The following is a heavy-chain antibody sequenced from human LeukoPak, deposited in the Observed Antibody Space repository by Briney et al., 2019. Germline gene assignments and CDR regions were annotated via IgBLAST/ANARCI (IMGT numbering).Heavy chain of an antibody. Sequence: SETLSLTCAVYGGSFSGYYWSWIRQPPGKGLEWIGEINHSGSTNYNPSLKSRVTISVDTSKNRFSLKLSSVTAADTAVYYCARGNPYYFDYWGQGTLVTVSS. V-gene: IGHV4-34*01. CDR3: ARGNPYYFDY. CDR1: GGSFSGYY. CDR2: INHSGST. D-gene: IGHD1-14*01. J-gene: IGHJ4*02.